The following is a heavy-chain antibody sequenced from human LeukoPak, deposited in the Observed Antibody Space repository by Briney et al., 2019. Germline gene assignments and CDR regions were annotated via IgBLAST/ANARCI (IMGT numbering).Heavy chain of an antibody. V-gene: IGHV4-39*07. Sequence: SETLSLTCTVSGGSISSSSYYRGWIRQPPGKGLEWIGSIYYSGSTYYNPSLKSRVTISVDTSKNQFSLKLSSVTAADTAVYYCASSISVYGDYESFVNLWGRGTLVTVSS. CDR3: ASSISVYGDYESFVNL. D-gene: IGHD4-17*01. CDR1: GGSISSSSYY. CDR2: IYYSGST. J-gene: IGHJ2*01.